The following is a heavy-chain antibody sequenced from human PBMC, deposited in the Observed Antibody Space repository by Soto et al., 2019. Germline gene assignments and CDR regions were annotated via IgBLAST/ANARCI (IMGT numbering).Heavy chain of an antibody. CDR3: ATDIHYSSSSPAFDY. CDR2: FDPEDGET. V-gene: IGHV1-24*01. D-gene: IGHD6-6*01. Sequence: ASVKVYCKVSGYTLTELSMHWVRQAPGKGLEWMGCFDPEDGETIYAQKFQGRVTMTEDTSTDTAYMELSSLRSEDTAVYYCATDIHYSSSSPAFDYCGQGTLVTVSS. J-gene: IGHJ4*02. CDR1: GYTLTELS.